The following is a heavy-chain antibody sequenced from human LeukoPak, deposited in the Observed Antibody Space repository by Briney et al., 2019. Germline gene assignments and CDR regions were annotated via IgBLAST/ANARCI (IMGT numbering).Heavy chain of an antibody. J-gene: IGHJ4*02. CDR2: IWYDGSNK. D-gene: IGHD6-13*01. Sequence: GRSLRLSCAASGFTFSSYGMHWVRQAPGKGLEWVAVIWYDGSNKYYADSVKGRFTISRDNSKNTLYLQMNSLRAEDTAVYYCARDGLAAGFFDYWGQGTLVTVSS. CDR1: GFTFSSYG. CDR3: ARDGLAAGFFDY. V-gene: IGHV3-33*01.